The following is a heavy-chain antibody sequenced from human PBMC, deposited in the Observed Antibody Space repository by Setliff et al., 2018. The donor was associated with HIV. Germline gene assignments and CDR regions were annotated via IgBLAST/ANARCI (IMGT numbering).Heavy chain of an antibody. D-gene: IGHD2-15*01. CDR2: IKDDGSDE. CDR3: AKDGISGGAYPPYYFDY. Sequence: PGGSLRLSCAASGFSLSSFWMNWVRQAPGKGLEWVANIKDDGSDENYADSVRGRFTISRDNSKNTLYLQMNRLRVEDTAVYYCAKDGISGGAYPPYYFDYWGQGTLVTVSS. CDR1: GFSLSSFW. V-gene: IGHV3-7*03. J-gene: IGHJ4*02.